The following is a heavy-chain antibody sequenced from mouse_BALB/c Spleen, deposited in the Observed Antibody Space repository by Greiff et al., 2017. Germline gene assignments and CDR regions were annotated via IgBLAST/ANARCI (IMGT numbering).Heavy chain of an antibody. CDR3: ARAGSYFDY. J-gene: IGHJ2*01. D-gene: IGHD1-1*01. CDR1: GFTFSSYT. Sequence: EVMLVESGGGLVKPGGSLKLSCAASGFTFSSYTMSWVRQTPEKRLEWVATISSGGSTIYYADTVKGRFTISRDNPKNTLFLQMTSLRSEDTAMYYCARAGSYFDYWGQGTTLTVSS. V-gene: IGHV5-9-1*01. CDR2: ISSGGSTI.